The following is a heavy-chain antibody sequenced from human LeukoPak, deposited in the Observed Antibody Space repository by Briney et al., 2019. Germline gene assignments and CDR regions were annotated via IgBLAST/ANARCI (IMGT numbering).Heavy chain of an antibody. CDR3: ARLPYCTTATCYAEDFDP. D-gene: IGHD2-2*01. CDR2: INPNSGGT. Sequence: GASVKVSCKASGYTFTGYYMHWVRQAPGQGPEWMGWINPNSGGTNYAQKFQGRVTMTRDASISTAYMELSSLRSDDTAVYYCARLPYCTTATCYAEDFDPWGQGTLVTVSS. CDR1: GYTFTGYY. V-gene: IGHV1-2*02. J-gene: IGHJ5*02.